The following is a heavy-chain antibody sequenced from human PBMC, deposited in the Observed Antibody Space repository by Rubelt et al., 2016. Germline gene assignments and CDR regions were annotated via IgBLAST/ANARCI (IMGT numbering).Heavy chain of an antibody. CDR2: TYYKSKWYN. D-gene: IGHD6-19*01. V-gene: IGHV6-1*01. J-gene: IGHJ4*02. CDR3: AREYSSGWWN. CDR1: VSSNSAT. Sequence: VSSNSATWIWIRQSPSRGLEWLGRTYYKSKWYNDYALSVKSRISINPDTSKNQFSLQLNSVTPEDTAVYYCAREYSSGWWNWGQGTLVTVSS.